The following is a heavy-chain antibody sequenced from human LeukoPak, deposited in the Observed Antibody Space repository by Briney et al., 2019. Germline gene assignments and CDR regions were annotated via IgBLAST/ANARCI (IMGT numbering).Heavy chain of an antibody. CDR1: GFTFSSYA. CDR3: AKAPNSSIFGVVIGFFWY. CDR2: ISGSGGST. D-gene: IGHD3-3*01. Sequence: GGSLRLSCAASGFTFSSYAMSWVRQAPGKGLEWVSAISGSGGSTYYADSVKGRFTISRDNSENTLYLQMNSLRAEDTAVYYCAKAPNSSIFGVVIGFFWYWGQGTLVTVSS. J-gene: IGHJ4*02. V-gene: IGHV3-23*01.